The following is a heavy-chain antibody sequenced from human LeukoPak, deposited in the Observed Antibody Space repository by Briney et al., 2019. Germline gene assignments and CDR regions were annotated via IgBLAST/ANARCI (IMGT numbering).Heavy chain of an antibody. V-gene: IGHV3-9*01. CDR2: ISWDSTNI. CDR1: GFTFNIYA. D-gene: IGHD5-18*01. J-gene: IGHJ3*02. CDR3: AKVRGGYSYGDAFDI. Sequence: GGSLRLSCAASGFTFNIYAMHWVRQAPGQGLEWVSGISWDSTNIGYADSVKGRFTISRDNAKNSLYLQMSSLRAEDTALYYCAKVRGGYSYGDAFDIWGQGKMVTVSS.